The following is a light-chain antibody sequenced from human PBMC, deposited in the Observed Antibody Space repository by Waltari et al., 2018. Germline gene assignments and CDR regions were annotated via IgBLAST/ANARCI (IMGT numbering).Light chain of an antibody. CDR3: CSYAGLGIYV. CDR2: EVT. J-gene: IGLJ1*01. CDR1: SSDVGNYNL. V-gene: IGLV2-23*02. Sequence: QSGLTQPASVSGSPGQSITISCTGTSSDVGNYNLVSWYQQYPGKAPKLMVYEVTRRVSGVSDRFSGSKSGNTASLTIYGLQSEDEADYYCCSYAGLGIYVFGTGTKVTVL.